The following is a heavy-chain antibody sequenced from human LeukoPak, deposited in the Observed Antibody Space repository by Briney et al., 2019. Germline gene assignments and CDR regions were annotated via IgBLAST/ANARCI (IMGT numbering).Heavy chain of an antibody. CDR3: ASPERYDFWSGNSQPLDY. Sequence: ASVKVSCKASGGTFSSYAISWVRQAPGQGLEWMGRIIPILGIANYAQKFQGRVTITADKSTSTAYMELSSLRSEDTAVYYCASPERYDFWSGNSQPLDYWGQGTLVTVSS. J-gene: IGHJ4*02. V-gene: IGHV1-69*04. CDR2: IIPILGIA. D-gene: IGHD3-3*01. CDR1: GGTFSSYA.